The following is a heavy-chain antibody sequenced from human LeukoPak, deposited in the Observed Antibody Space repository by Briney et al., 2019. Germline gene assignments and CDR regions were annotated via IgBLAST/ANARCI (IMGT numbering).Heavy chain of an antibody. CDR1: GFTVSSNY. CDR2: IYSGGST. D-gene: IGHD3-22*01. Sequence: GGSLRLSCAASGFTVSSNYMSWVRQAPGKGLEWVSVIYSGGSTYYADSVKGRFTISRDNSKNTLYLQMNSLRAEDTAAYYCARGDYYDSSGYFDYWGQGTLVTVSS. J-gene: IGHJ4*02. CDR3: ARGDYYDSSGYFDY. V-gene: IGHV3-53*01.